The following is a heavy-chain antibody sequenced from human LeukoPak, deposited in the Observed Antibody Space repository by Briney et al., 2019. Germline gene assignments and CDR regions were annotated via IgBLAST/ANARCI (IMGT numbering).Heavy chain of an antibody. V-gene: IGHV3-30*02. D-gene: IGHD2-2*01. CDR3: AREVLGGVVVPAAMIYFQH. CDR2: IRYDGSNK. Sequence: PGGSLRLSCAASGFTFSSYGMHWVRQAPGKGLEWVAFIRYDGSNKYYADSVKGRFTISRDNAKNSLYLQMNSLRAEDTAVYYCAREVLGGVVVPAAMIYFQHWGQGTLVTVSS. J-gene: IGHJ1*01. CDR1: GFTFSSYG.